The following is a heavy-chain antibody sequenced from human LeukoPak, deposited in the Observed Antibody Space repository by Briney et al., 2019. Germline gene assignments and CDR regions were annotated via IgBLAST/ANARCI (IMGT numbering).Heavy chain of an antibody. CDR2: INTDGSST. J-gene: IGHJ5*02. D-gene: IGHD1-26*01. CDR1: GFNFSSYW. Sequence: GGSLRLSCAASGFNFSSYWMHWVRQAPGKGLVGVSRINTDGSSTSYADSVKGRFTISRDNAKNTLYLQMNSLRAEDTAVYYCARDQDSGSYSPFDPWGQGTLVTVSS. CDR3: ARDQDSGSYSPFDP. V-gene: IGHV3-74*01.